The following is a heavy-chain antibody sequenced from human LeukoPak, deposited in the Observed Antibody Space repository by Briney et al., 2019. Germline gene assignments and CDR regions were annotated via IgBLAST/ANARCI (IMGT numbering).Heavy chain of an antibody. J-gene: IGHJ4*02. V-gene: IGHV3-21*01. CDR2: ISSSSSYI. CDR1: RFTFSSYS. D-gene: IGHD6-19*01. Sequence: GGSLRLSCAASRFTFSSYSMNWVRQAPGKGLEWVSSISSSSSYIYYADSVKGGFTISRDNAKSSLYLQMNSLRAEDTAVYYCARGGVPRYSSGWYEQFDYWGQGTLVTVSS. CDR3: ARGGVPRYSSGWYEQFDY.